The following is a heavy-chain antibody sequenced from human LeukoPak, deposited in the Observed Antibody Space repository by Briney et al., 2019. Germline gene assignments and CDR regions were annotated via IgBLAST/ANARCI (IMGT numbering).Heavy chain of an antibody. V-gene: IGHV1-3*01. CDR2: INAGNGNT. Sequence: ASVKVSCKASGYTFTSYAMHWVRQAPGQRLEWMGWINAGNGNTEYSQKFQGRVTITRDTSASTAYMELSSLRSEDTAVYYCARAYSSSWSERFDYWGQGTLVTVSS. J-gene: IGHJ4*02. CDR1: GYTFTSYA. D-gene: IGHD6-13*01. CDR3: ARAYSSSWSERFDY.